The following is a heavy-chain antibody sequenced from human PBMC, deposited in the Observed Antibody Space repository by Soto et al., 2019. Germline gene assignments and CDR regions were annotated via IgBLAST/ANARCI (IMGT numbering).Heavy chain of an antibody. J-gene: IGHJ4*02. Sequence: EVQLLESGGGLVQPGGSLTLSCAASGFRFRDYTMSWVRQAPGKVLESISVILSDYNAYYTDSVRGRFTISRDSSKNTLYLEMNSLRAKDTAVYYCTRRVNGYFDYWGQGALVTVSS. CDR1: GFRFRDYT. CDR2: ILSDYNA. D-gene: IGHD2-8*01. CDR3: TRRVNGYFDY. V-gene: IGHV3-23*05.